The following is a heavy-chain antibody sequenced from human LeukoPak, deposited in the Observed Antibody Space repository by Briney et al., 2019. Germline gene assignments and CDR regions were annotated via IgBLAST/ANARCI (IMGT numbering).Heavy chain of an antibody. CDR2: FDPVEGET. V-gene: IGHV1-24*01. CDR3: ATASVAGTVDFDY. CDR1: GYTLTELS. J-gene: IGHJ4*02. D-gene: IGHD6-19*01. Sequence: GASVRVSCTVSGYTLTELSMHWVRQAPGKGLEWMAGFDPVEGETIYAQKFRGKVTTTEDTSTDTDYIELRTLRSEDTAVYYCATASVAGTVDFDYWGQGTLVTVSS.